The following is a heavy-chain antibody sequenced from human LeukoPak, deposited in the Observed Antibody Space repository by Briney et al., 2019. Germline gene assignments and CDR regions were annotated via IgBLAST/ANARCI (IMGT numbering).Heavy chain of an antibody. CDR1: GGSINSYY. Sequence: SETLSLTSTVSGGSINSYYGSWIRQPPGKGLEWIGYIYYSGSTNYNASLKSRVTISVDTSKNQFSLKLNSVTAADTAIYYCARHGCSGGGCPFQHWGQGTQVTVSS. CDR3: ARHGCSGGGCPFQH. J-gene: IGHJ1*01. V-gene: IGHV4-59*08. D-gene: IGHD2-15*01. CDR2: IYYSGST.